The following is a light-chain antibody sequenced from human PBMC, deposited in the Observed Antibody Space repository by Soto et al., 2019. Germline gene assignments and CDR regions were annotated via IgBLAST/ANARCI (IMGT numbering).Light chain of an antibody. Sequence: DIQMTQSPSSLSASVGDRITITCRASQTIRTYLNWYQQKPGKAPRLLIYAASSLESGVPSRFSGSGSGTDFTLTISSLQPEDSATYSCQQSFTTPLTFGGGTKVEVE. CDR2: AAS. J-gene: IGKJ4*01. CDR3: QQSFTTPLT. CDR1: QTIRTY. V-gene: IGKV1-39*01.